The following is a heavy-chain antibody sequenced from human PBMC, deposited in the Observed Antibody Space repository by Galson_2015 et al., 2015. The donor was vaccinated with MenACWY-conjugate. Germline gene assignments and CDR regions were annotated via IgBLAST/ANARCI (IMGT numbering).Heavy chain of an antibody. J-gene: IGHJ6*03. V-gene: IGHV3-15*01. D-gene: IGHD2-21*02. CDR3: TTPKPATWGGHLALFHMHV. CDR1: AFTFSNAY. CDR2: IKSQTDGGKI. Sequence: SLRLSCAGSAFTFSNAYMSWVRQAPGKGLEWVGRIKSQTDGGKIDYAAPVKGRFTISRDDSKITLYLQMNSLKNEDTAVYYCTTPKPATWGGHLALFHMHVSGRGTTVTVSS.